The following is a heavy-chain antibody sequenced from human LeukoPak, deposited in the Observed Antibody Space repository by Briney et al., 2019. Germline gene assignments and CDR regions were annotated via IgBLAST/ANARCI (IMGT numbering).Heavy chain of an antibody. CDR3: ARHDLRRTSYLDL. CDR1: GYNFTSYW. V-gene: IGHV5-51*01. J-gene: IGHJ2*01. D-gene: IGHD4-17*01. CDR2: IYPGDSDT. Sequence: GESLKISCKGSGYNFTSYWIGWVRQQPGKGLEWVGMIYPGDSDTRYRPSFQGQVTISADKSISTAYLQWSSLKASDTAMYYCARHDLRRTSYLDLWGRGTLVTVSS.